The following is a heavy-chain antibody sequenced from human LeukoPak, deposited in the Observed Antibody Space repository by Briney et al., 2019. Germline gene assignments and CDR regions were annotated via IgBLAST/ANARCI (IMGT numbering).Heavy chain of an antibody. CDR2: INPNSGGT. Sequence: ASVKVSCKASGSTFTGYYMHWVRQAPGQRLGWMGWINPNSGGTNYAQKFQGRVTMTRDTSISTAYMELSRLRSDDTAVYYCARDPDMVATLPTRGFDYWGQGTLVTVSS. CDR1: GSTFTGYY. V-gene: IGHV1-2*02. J-gene: IGHJ4*02. D-gene: IGHD5-12*01. CDR3: ARDPDMVATLPTRGFDY.